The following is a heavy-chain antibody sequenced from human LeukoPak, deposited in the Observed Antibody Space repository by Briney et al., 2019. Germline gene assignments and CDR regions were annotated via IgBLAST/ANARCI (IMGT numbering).Heavy chain of an antibody. V-gene: IGHV3-74*01. CDR3: ARDYYMGIVDQ. CDR2: ISKDGSTS. D-gene: IGHD3-22*01. CDR1: GFTFSSYD. J-gene: IGHJ5*02. Sequence: GGSLRLSCAACGFTFSSYDMHWVRQAPGKGLVWVSVISKDGSTSIYADSVRGRLTISRDNAKNTLYLQMNSLRVEDTSVYYCARDYYMGIVDQWGQGTRVTVSS.